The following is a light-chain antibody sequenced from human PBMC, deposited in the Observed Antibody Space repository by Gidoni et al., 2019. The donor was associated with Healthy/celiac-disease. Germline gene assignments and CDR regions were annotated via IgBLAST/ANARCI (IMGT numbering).Light chain of an antibody. CDR1: KLGYKY. Sequence: YELTQPPSVSVSPGQTATITCSGDKLGYKYTCWYQQKPGQSPVVVVYQDNKRPSGIPERFSGSNSGNTATLTISGTQAMDEADYCCQAWDSSTAVFGGGTKLTVL. J-gene: IGLJ2*01. CDR3: QAWDSSTAV. CDR2: QDN. V-gene: IGLV3-1*01.